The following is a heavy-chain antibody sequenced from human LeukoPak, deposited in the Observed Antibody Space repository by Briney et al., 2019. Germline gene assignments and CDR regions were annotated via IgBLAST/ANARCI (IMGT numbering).Heavy chain of an antibody. J-gene: IGHJ3*02. CDR1: GFTFRSYN. V-gene: IGHV3-48*01. D-gene: IGHD1-26*01. Sequence: GGSLRLSCAASGFTFRSYNMNWVRQAPGKGLEWVSYITGGSTTIYYADSVKGRFTISRDNAKNSLYLQMNSLRAEDTAVYYCARELREHGVFDIWGQGIMVTVSS. CDR3: ARELREHGVFDI. CDR2: ITGGSTTI.